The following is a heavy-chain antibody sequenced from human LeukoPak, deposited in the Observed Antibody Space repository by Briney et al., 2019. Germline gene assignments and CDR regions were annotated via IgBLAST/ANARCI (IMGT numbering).Heavy chain of an antibody. CDR3: AKGFYDILTGYDY. J-gene: IGHJ4*02. Sequence: HPGGSLRLSCAASGFTFSSYAMSWVRQAPGKGLEWVSAISGSGGSTYYADSVKGRFTISRDNSKHTLYLQMNSLRAEDTAVYYCAKGFYDILTGYDYWGQGTLVTVSS. V-gene: IGHV3-23*01. CDR1: GFTFSSYA. CDR2: ISGSGGST. D-gene: IGHD3-9*01.